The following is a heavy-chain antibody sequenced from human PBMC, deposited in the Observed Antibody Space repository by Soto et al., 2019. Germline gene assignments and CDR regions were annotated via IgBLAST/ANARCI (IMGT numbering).Heavy chain of an antibody. J-gene: IGHJ6*02. V-gene: IGHV4-39*01. Sequence: QVQLQESGPGLVKPSETLSLPCTVSGGSISSSYYYWGWIRQPPGKGLEWIGSIYYSGSTYYNPSLKSRVTRSVDTSKNQFPLNLNSVTAADTAVYYCARHTAGSLAHFGMDVWGQGTTVTVSS. CDR2: IYYSGST. CDR1: GGSISSSYYY. D-gene: IGHD3-10*01. CDR3: ARHTAGSLAHFGMDV.